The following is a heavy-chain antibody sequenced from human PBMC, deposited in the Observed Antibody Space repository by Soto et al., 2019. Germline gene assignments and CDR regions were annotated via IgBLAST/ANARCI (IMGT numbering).Heavy chain of an antibody. CDR3: ARDGSLFPLRSACDI. V-gene: IGHV1-69*01. D-gene: IGHD2-21*01. CDR1: GGTFSSYA. Sequence: QVQLVQSGAAVKKPGSSVTVSCKASGGTFSSYAISWVRQAPGQGLEWLGGIIPIFGTANYAQKFQGRVTITADESTSTAYMELSSLRSEDTAVYYCARDGSLFPLRSACDIWGQGTMVTVSS. CDR2: IIPIFGTA. J-gene: IGHJ3*02.